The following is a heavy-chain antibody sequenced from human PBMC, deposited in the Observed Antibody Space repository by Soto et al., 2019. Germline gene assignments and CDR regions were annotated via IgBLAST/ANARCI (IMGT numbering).Heavy chain of an antibody. V-gene: IGHV3-30*09. CDR1: GFSLTVYS. J-gene: IGHJ4*02. CDR3: ARGLQGFVY. Sequence: QVQLVESGGGVVQPGRSLRLSCRISGFSLTVYSMNWVRQAPGKGLEWVAVMQPDGVTKNYADSVQGRFVISGDNSKNTLYLEMDSLTPEDTAIYYCARGLQGFVYWGQGTLVTVSS. CDR2: MQPDGVTK.